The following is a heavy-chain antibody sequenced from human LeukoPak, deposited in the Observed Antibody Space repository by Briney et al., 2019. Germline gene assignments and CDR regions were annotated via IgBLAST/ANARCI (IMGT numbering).Heavy chain of an antibody. CDR2: ISGRSGST. J-gene: IGHJ4*02. CDR1: GFTFSSYG. Sequence: GGSLRLSCAASGFTFSSYGMSWVRQAPGKGLEWVSAISGRSGSTYYADSVKGRFTISRDNSKNTLYLQMNSLRAEDTAVYYCAKVVAMTAYDIYCGGDCQDYWGQGTLVTVSS. V-gene: IGHV3-23*01. D-gene: IGHD2-21*02. CDR3: AKVVAMTAYDIYCGGDCQDY.